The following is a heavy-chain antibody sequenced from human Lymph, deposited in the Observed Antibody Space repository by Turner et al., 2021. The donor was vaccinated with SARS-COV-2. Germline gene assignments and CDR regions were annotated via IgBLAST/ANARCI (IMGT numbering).Heavy chain of an antibody. D-gene: IGHD2-21*01. CDR3: AKKAAPVIGGGVFYYYYGMDV. V-gene: IGHV1-69*10. CDR1: GGTFSSYA. Sequence: QVQLVQSGAEVKKPGSSVKVSCKASGGTFSSYAISWVRQAPGQGLEWMGGIIPNLGIGNYAQRFQGRATITGDKSKSKAYMELRSLRSEETAVYYCAKKAAPVIGGGVFYYYYGMDVWGQGTTVTVSS. CDR2: IIPNLGIG. J-gene: IGHJ6*02.